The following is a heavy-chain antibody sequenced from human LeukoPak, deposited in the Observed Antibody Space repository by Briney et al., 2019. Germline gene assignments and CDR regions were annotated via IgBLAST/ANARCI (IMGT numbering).Heavy chain of an antibody. D-gene: IGHD6-13*01. Sequence: GGSLRLSCAASGFIFSSYGMHWVRQAPGKGLEWVAVIWYDGSNKYYADSVKGRFTISRDNSKNTLYLQMNSLRGEDTAVYYCARGSYTSSWYGVFDYWGQGTLVTVSP. CDR1: GFIFSSYG. V-gene: IGHV3-33*01. CDR3: ARGSYTSSWYGVFDY. CDR2: IWYDGSNK. J-gene: IGHJ4*02.